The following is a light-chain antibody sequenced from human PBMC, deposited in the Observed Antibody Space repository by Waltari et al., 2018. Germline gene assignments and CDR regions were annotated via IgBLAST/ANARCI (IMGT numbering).Light chain of an antibody. CDR1: NTDVGAYNY. CDR3: TSFRSGASWV. Sequence: QSALTQPASVSGSPGQSIIISCAGTNTDVGAYNYVSWFQHHPGKAPKLIIHDFNKRPSGVSSRFSASKSDNTASLTIAGLQAEDEANYYCTSFRSGASWVFGGGTTLTVL. CDR2: DFN. V-gene: IGLV2-14*03. J-gene: IGLJ3*02.